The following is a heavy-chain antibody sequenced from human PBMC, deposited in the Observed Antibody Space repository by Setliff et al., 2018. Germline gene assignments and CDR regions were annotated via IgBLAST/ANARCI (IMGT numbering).Heavy chain of an antibody. CDR3: TTYCDSTTCALDY. CDR1: GLTFGDYA. CDR2: IRSKAYGETT. D-gene: IGHD2-2*01. J-gene: IGHJ4*02. V-gene: IGHV3-49*04. Sequence: GVLRLSCTASGLTFGDYAMGWVRQAPGKGLEWVGYIRSKAYGETTEYAASVEDRFTISRDDPKNTAYLQMNSLKTDDTGVYYCTTYCDSTTCALDYWGQGILVTVS.